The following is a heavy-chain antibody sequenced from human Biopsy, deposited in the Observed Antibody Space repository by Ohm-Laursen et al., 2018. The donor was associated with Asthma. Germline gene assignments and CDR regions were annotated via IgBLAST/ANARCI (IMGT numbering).Heavy chain of an antibody. D-gene: IGHD3-10*01. V-gene: IGHV3-30*18. CDR2: ILSDGRDK. CDR3: AKDRVRINSAYYFDY. CDR1: GFTFSSYG. Sequence: SLRLSSSASGFTFSSYGMHWVRQAPGKGLEWVAVILSDGRDKYYADSVKGRFTISRDNSKNTLYLHMHSLRAEDTAVYFCAKDRVRINSAYYFDYWGQGTLVTVSS. J-gene: IGHJ4*02.